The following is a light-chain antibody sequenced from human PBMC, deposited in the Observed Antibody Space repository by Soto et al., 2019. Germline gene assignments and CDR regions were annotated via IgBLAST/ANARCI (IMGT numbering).Light chain of an antibody. CDR3: QQYNNWPPPIT. V-gene: IGKV3-15*01. J-gene: IGKJ5*01. CDR1: QSVSSN. CDR2: GAS. Sequence: EIVMTQSPTTLSVSPGDRATLSSRASQSVSSNLAWYQQKPGQAPRLLXYGASTRATGIPARFSGSGSGTEFNLTISSLQSEDFAVHYCQQYNNWPPPITFGQGTRWRL.